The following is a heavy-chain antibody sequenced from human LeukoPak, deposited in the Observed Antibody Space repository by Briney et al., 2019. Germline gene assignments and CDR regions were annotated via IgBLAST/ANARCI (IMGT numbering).Heavy chain of an antibody. D-gene: IGHD3-10*01. Sequence: PGGSLRLSCAASVFTFSSYSMNWVRQAPGKGLEWVSSISSSSSYIYYADSVKGRFTISRDNAKNSLYLQMNSLRSEDTAVYYCARGELAALGYWGQGTLVTVSS. CDR2: ISSSSSYI. V-gene: IGHV3-21*04. CDR1: VFTFSSYS. J-gene: IGHJ4*02. CDR3: ARGELAALGY.